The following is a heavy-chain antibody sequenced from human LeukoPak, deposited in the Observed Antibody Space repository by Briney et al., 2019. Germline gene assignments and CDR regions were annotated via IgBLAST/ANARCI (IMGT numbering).Heavy chain of an antibody. CDR3: TTAVAVAGSTYFDY. J-gene: IGHJ4*02. V-gene: IGHV3-15*01. CDR2: IKSKTDYGTT. D-gene: IGHD6-19*01. Sequence: PGGSLRLSCTASGLTFSNAWMSWVRQAPEKGLEWVGRIKSKTDYGTTDYAAPVKGRFTISRDDSKSTLYLQMNSLKTEDTAVYYCTTAVAVAGSTYFDYWGQGTLVTVSS. CDR1: GLTFSNAW.